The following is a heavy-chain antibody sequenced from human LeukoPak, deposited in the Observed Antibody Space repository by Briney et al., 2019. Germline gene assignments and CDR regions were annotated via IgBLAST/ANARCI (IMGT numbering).Heavy chain of an antibody. CDR2: INAGNGNT. CDR1: GYTFTTYA. V-gene: IGHV1-3*01. CDR3: ARGYYYYYGMDV. J-gene: IGHJ6*02. Sequence: ASVKVSCKASGYTFTTYAMHWGRQAPAQRLEWMGWINAGNGNTKYSQKFQGRVTITRDTSASTAYMELSSLRSEDTAVYYCARGYYYYYGMDVWGQGTTVTVSS.